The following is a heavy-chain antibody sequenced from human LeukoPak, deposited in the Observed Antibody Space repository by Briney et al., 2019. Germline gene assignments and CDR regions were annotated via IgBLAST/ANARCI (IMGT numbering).Heavy chain of an antibody. Sequence: TGGSLRLSCAASGFTFDDYAMHWVRQAPGKGLEWVSGISWNSGSIGYADSVKGRFTISRDNAKNSLYLQMNSLRAEDTALYYCARRAGAYSHPYDYWGQGTLVTVSS. D-gene: IGHD4/OR15-4a*01. J-gene: IGHJ4*02. CDR1: GFTFDDYA. CDR2: ISWNSGSI. CDR3: ARRAGAYSHPYDY. V-gene: IGHV3-9*01.